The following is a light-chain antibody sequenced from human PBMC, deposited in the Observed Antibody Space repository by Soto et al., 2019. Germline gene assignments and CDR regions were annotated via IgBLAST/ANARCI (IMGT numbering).Light chain of an antibody. CDR2: DAS. J-gene: IGKJ4*01. CDR3: QQRSNWPLT. CDR1: QSVDTY. Sequence: EIVLTQSPVTLSLSPGERATLTCRASQSVDTYLAWYQQKPGQAPRALIYDASKRATGIPARFSGSGSGTDFTLTISALEPEDLAVYYCQQRSNWPLTFGGGTRWIS. V-gene: IGKV3-11*01.